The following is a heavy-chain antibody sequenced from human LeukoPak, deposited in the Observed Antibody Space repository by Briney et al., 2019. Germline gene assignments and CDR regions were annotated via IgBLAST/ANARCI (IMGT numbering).Heavy chain of an antibody. CDR3: ARAPGYSYGSGSHVYYYYGMDV. CDR1: GGTFSSYA. CDR2: IIPIFGTA. Sequence: SVKVSCTASGGTFSSYAISWVRQAPGQGPEWMGGIIPIFGTANYAQKFQGRVTITADESTSTAYMELSSLRSEDTAVYYCARAPGYSYGSGSHVYYYYGMDVWGQGTTVTVSS. V-gene: IGHV1-69*13. D-gene: IGHD5-18*01. J-gene: IGHJ6*02.